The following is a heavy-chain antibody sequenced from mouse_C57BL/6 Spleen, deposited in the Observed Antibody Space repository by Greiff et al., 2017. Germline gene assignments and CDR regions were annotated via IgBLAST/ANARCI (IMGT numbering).Heavy chain of an antibody. Sequence: EVKLVESGGGLVKPGGSLKLSCAASGFTFSSYAMSWVRQTPEKRLEWVATISDGGSYTYYPDNVKGRFTISRDNAKNNLYLQMSHLKSEDTAMYYCASGGLLFAYWGQGTLVTVSA. CDR3: ASGGLLFAY. CDR2: ISDGGSYT. D-gene: IGHD3-1*01. CDR1: GFTFSSYA. J-gene: IGHJ3*01. V-gene: IGHV5-4*03.